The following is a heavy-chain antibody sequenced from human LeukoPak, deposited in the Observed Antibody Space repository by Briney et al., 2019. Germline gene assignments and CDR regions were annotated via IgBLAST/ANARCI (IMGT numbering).Heavy chain of an antibody. V-gene: IGHV1-18*01. CDR2: ISAYNGNT. J-gene: IGHJ5*02. CDR3: GRDHAVTTSGPNWFDP. D-gene: IGHD4-17*01. Sequence: ASVKVSCKASGYTFTSYDISWVRQAPGQGLEWMGWISAYNGNTNYAQKLQGRVTMTTDTSTSTAYMELRSLRSDDTAVYYCGRDHAVTTSGPNWFDPWGQGTLVTVSS. CDR1: GYTFTSYD.